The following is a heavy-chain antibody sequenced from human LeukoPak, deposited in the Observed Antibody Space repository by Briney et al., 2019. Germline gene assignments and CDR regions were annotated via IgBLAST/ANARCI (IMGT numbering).Heavy chain of an antibody. CDR3: ARDAPAGGKPEYFFDY. CDR1: GFTFSSYA. Sequence: PGGSLRLSCAASGFTFSSYAMHWVRQAPGKGLEWVAVISYDGSNKYYADSVKGRFTISRDNSKNTLYLQMNSLRAEDTAVYYCARDAPAGGKPEYFFDYWGQGTLVTVSS. J-gene: IGHJ4*02. V-gene: IGHV3-30-3*01. CDR2: ISYDGSNK.